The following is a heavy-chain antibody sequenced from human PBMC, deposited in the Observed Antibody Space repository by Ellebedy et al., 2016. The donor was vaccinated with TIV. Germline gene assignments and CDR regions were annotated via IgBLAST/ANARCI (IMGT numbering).Heavy chain of an antibody. Sequence: PGGSLRLSCAASGFTFSSYAMHWVRQAPGKGLAWVAVISYDGSNKYYADSVKGRFTISRDNSKNTLYLQMNSLRAEDTAVYYCAKDLWYSSGWYSYWYFDLWGRGTLVTVSS. D-gene: IGHD6-19*01. J-gene: IGHJ2*01. CDR2: ISYDGSNK. CDR3: AKDLWYSSGWYSYWYFDL. V-gene: IGHV3-30*07. CDR1: GFTFSSYA.